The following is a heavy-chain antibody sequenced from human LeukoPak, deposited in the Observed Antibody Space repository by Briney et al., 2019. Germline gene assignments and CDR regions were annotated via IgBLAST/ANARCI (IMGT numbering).Heavy chain of an antibody. D-gene: IGHD3-22*01. CDR2: SSSGSSYI. CDR3: AGNYYDSSAYLLYY. J-gene: IGHJ4*02. CDR1: GFTFSSYT. V-gene: IGHV3-21*01. Sequence: GGSLRLSCAASGFTFSSYTMNWVRQAPGKGLEWVSSSSSGSSYIYYADSVKGRFTISRDNAKNSLYLQMNSLRAEDTAVYYCAGNYYDSSAYLLYYWGQGTLVTVSS.